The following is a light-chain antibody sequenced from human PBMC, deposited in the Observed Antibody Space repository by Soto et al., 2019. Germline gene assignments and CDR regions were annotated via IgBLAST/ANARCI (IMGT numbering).Light chain of an antibody. CDR2: ENN. J-gene: IGLJ2*01. CDR3: GTWDSSLSDVV. CDR1: SSNIGNNY. Sequence: QSVLTQPPSVSAAPGQKVTISCSGSSSNIGNNYVSWYQQLPGTAPKLLIYENNKRPSGIPDRFSGSKSGTSATLGITGLQTGGEAGYYCGTWDSSLSDVVFGGGTKLTVL. V-gene: IGLV1-51*02.